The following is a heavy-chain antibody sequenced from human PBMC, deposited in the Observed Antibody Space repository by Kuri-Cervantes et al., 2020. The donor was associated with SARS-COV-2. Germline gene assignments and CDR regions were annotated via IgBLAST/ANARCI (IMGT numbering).Heavy chain of an antibody. CDR1: GYSFTSYW. V-gene: IGHV5-51*01. CDR2: IYPGDPDT. CDR3: ARHSSGWYGIDY. Sequence: KVSCKGSGYSFTSYWIGLVRQMPGKGLEWMGIIYPGDPDTRYSPSFQGQATISADKSISTAYLQWSSLKASDTAMYYCARHSSGWYGIDYWGQGTLVTVSS. D-gene: IGHD6-19*01. J-gene: IGHJ4*02.